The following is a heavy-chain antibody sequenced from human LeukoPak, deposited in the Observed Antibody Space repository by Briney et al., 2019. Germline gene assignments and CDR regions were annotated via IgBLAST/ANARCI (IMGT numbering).Heavy chain of an antibody. CDR1: GFTFSSYD. Sequence: GGSLRLSCAACGFTFSSYDMHWVRQATGKGLEWVSAIGTAGDTYYPGSVKGQFTISRENAKNSLYLQMNSLRAGDTAVYYCARDKSSIAASAPDFDYWGQGTLVTVSS. D-gene: IGHD6-13*01. J-gene: IGHJ4*02. V-gene: IGHV3-13*03. CDR3: ARDKSSIAASAPDFDY. CDR2: IGTAGDT.